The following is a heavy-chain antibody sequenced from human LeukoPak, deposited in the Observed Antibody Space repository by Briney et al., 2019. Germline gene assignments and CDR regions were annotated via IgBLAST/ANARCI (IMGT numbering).Heavy chain of an antibody. V-gene: IGHV3-74*01. J-gene: IGHJ4*02. CDR1: GFTFSSYW. Sequence: GGSLRLSCAASGFTFSSYWMHWVRQAPGKGLVWVSRINSDGSSTSYADSVKGRFTSSRDNAKNTLYLEMNSLRAEDTAVYYCARANTYYYDSSGYSVDYWGQGTLVTVSS. CDR2: INSDGSST. CDR3: ARANTYYYDSSGYSVDY. D-gene: IGHD3-22*01.